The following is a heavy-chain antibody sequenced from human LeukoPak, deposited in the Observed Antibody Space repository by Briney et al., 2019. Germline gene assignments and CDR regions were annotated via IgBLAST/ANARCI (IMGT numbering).Heavy chain of an antibody. J-gene: IGHJ5*02. V-gene: IGHV1-69*05. D-gene: IGHD3-3*01. CDR3: ARAELRFLEWLPTAWFDP. CDR1: GGTFSSYA. CDR2: IIPSFGTA. Sequence: LVKVSFKASGGTFSSYAISWVRQAPGQGLEWMGGIIPSFGTANYAQKFQSRVTITTDESTSTAYMELSSLRSEDTAVYYFARAELRFLEWLPTAWFDPWGQGTLVTVSS.